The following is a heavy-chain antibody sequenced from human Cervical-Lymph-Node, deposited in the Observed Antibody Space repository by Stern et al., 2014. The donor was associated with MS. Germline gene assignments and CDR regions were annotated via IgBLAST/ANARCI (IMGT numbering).Heavy chain of an antibody. CDR2: INPNGGTT. CDR1: GYTFTTYY. V-gene: IGHV1-46*01. CDR3: ARDYYDASGYFYYGLDV. J-gene: IGHJ6*02. D-gene: IGHD3-22*01. Sequence: DQLVESGAEVKKPGASVRLSCKTSGYTFTTYYMHWVRQAPGQGLEWVGRINPNGGTTSYAQNFQGRVTMTRDTSTSTVYMELSSLRSEDTAVYYCARDYYDASGYFYYGLDVWGQGTTVTVSS.